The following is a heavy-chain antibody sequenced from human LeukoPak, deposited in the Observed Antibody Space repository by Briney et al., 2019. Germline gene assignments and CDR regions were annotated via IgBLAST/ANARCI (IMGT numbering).Heavy chain of an antibody. Sequence: GGSLRLSCAASGFRFDDYAMHWVRQVPGKGLEWVSGISWNSGSIGYVDSVKGRFTTSRDNAKNSLYLQMDSLRAEDTAVYYCAREWGYSHGYSAPTPFDYWGQGTLVTVSS. V-gene: IGHV3-9*01. D-gene: IGHD5-18*01. CDR1: GFRFDDYA. CDR2: ISWNSGSI. J-gene: IGHJ4*02. CDR3: AREWGYSHGYSAPTPFDY.